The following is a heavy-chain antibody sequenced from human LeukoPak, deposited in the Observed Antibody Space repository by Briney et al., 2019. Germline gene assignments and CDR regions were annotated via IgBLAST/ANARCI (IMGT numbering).Heavy chain of an antibody. V-gene: IGHV4-34*01. CDR3: ARNRGSYASDY. J-gene: IGHJ4*02. CDR2: INHSGST. Sequence: SETLSLTCAVYAGSFSGYYWSWIRQPPGKGLEWIGEINHSGSTNYNPSLKSRVTISVDASKNQFSLKLSSVTAADTAVYYCARNRGSYASDYWGQGTLVTVSS. D-gene: IGHD1-26*01. CDR1: AGSFSGYY.